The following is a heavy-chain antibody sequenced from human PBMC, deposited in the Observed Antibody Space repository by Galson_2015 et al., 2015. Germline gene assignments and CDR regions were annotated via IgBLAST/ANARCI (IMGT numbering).Heavy chain of an antibody. V-gene: IGHV3-23*01. Sequence: SLRLSCAASGLKFRNNVMGWVRQAPGRGLEWVSSISASGAATYYADSVKGRFTISRDNSKDTLYLQMNSLRVEDTAVYFSAKGRDGYFDGWGQGTLVTVSS. J-gene: IGHJ4*02. D-gene: IGHD5-24*01. CDR3: AKGRDGYFDG. CDR2: ISASGAAT. CDR1: GLKFRNNV.